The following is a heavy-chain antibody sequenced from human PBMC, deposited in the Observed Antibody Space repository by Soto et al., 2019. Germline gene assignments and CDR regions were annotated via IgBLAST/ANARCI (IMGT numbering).Heavy chain of an antibody. CDR1: GGSISSSSYY. Sequence: SETLSLTCTVSGGSISSSSYYWGWIRQPPGKGLEWIGSIYYSGSTYYNPSLKSRVTISVDTSKNQFSLKLSSVTAADTAVYYCARSSGWQDYYYYYGMDVWGQGTTVTVSS. J-gene: IGHJ6*02. CDR3: ARSSGWQDYYYYYGMDV. V-gene: IGHV4-39*01. CDR2: IYYSGST. D-gene: IGHD6-19*01.